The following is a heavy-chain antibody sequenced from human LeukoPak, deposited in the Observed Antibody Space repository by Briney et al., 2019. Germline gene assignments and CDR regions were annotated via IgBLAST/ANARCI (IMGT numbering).Heavy chain of an antibody. CDR1: GFTFSSYA. D-gene: IGHD2-21*01. J-gene: IGHJ6*02. Sequence: GRSLRLSCAASGFTFSSYAMHWVRQAPGKGLEWVAVISYDGSNKYYADSVKGRFTISRDKSKNTLYLQMNTLGAEETAVYYCARGAGVSHYYYYAMDIWGQGTTVTVSS. CDR2: ISYDGSNK. CDR3: ARGAGVSHYYYYAMDI. V-gene: IGHV3-30*14.